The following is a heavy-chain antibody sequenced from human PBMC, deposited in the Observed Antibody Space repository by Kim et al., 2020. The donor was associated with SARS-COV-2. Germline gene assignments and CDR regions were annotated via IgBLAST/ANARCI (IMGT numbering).Heavy chain of an antibody. V-gene: IGHV1-69*13. Sequence: PSVKVSCKASGGTFSSYAISWVRQAPGQGLEWMEGIIPIFGTANYAQKFQGRVTITADESTSTAYMELSSLRSEDTAVYYCARARLPTYSSGWYSIDYWGQGTLVTVSS. D-gene: IGHD6-19*01. CDR1: GGTFSSYA. CDR3: ARARLPTYSSGWYSIDY. J-gene: IGHJ4*02. CDR2: IIPIFGTA.